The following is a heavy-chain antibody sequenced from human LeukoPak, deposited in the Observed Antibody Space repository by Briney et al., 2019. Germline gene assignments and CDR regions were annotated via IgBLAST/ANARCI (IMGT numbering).Heavy chain of an antibody. Sequence: PSQTLSLTCTVSGGPISSGGYYWSWIRQHPGKGLEWIGYIYYSGSTYYNPSLKSRATISVDTSKNQFSLKLSSVTAADTAVYYCARAVDCSSTSCYAAGVDYWGQGTLVTVSS. J-gene: IGHJ4*02. CDR3: ARAVDCSSTSCYAAGVDY. CDR1: GGPISSGGYY. V-gene: IGHV4-31*03. D-gene: IGHD2-2*01. CDR2: IYYSGST.